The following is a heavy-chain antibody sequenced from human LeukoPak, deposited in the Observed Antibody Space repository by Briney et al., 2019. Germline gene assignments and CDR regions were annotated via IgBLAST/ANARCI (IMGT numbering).Heavy chain of an antibody. D-gene: IGHD4-23*01. CDR2: ITPIFGTA. J-gene: IGHJ4*02. CDR3: ARGWLAETTVVTPYNY. CDR1: GYTFTSYY. V-gene: IGHV1-69*13. Sequence: SVKVFCKASGYTFTSYYMHWVRQAPGQGLEWMGGITPIFGTANYAQKFQGRVTITAVESMSTAYMELSSLRSEDTAVYYCARGWLAETTVVTPYNYWGQGTLVTVSS.